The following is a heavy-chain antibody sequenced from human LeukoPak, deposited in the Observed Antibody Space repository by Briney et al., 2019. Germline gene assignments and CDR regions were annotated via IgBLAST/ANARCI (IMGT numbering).Heavy chain of an antibody. CDR1: GGSISSSSYY. CDR3: ARQETYYDILTGYFGGANWFDP. Sequence: SETLSLTCTVSGGSISSSSYYWGWICQPPGKGLEWIGSIYYSGSTYYNPSLKSRVTISVDTSKNQFSLKLSSVTAADTAVYYCARQETYYDILTGYFGGANWFDPWGQGTLVTVSS. J-gene: IGHJ5*02. CDR2: IYYSGST. V-gene: IGHV4-39*07. D-gene: IGHD3-9*01.